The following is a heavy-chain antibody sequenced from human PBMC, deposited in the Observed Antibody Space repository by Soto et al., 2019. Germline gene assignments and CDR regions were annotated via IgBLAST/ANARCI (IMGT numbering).Heavy chain of an antibody. Sequence: GSVKVSCKASGYTFTGYYMHWVRQAPGQGLEWMGWINPNSGGTNYAQKFQGRVTMTRDTSISTAYMELSRLRSDDTAVYYCAGADYYDSSGPRYYGMDVWGQGTTVTVSS. V-gene: IGHV1-2*02. D-gene: IGHD3-22*01. CDR2: INPNSGGT. CDR1: GYTFTGYY. CDR3: AGADYYDSSGPRYYGMDV. J-gene: IGHJ6*02.